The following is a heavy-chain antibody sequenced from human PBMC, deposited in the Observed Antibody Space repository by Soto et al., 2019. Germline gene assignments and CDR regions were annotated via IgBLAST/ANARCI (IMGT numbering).Heavy chain of an antibody. Sequence: SETLSLTCAVSGASIGSGGWWSWVRQPPGKGLEWIAEIFHDGNTNYSPSLKSRVTISVDKSQNQFSLNVYSVTAADTAVYYCAKSEDDSSAYVGYFDYWGQGTMVTVSS. D-gene: IGHD3-22*01. CDR1: GASIGSGGW. J-gene: IGHJ4*02. CDR2: IFHDGNT. V-gene: IGHV4-4*02. CDR3: AKSEDDSSAYVGYFDY.